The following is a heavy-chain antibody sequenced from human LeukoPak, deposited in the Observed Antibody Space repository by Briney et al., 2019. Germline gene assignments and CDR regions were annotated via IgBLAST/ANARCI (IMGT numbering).Heavy chain of an antibody. CDR3: AKRPYCSGGSCYPFDY. CDR2: ISGSGGST. Sequence: GGSLRLACAASGFTFSSYAMSWDRQAPGKGLEWVSAISGSGGSTYYADSVKGRFTISRDNSKNTLYLQMNSLRAEDTAVYYCAKRPYCSGGSCYPFDYWGQGTLVTVSS. CDR1: GFTFSSYA. V-gene: IGHV3-23*01. J-gene: IGHJ4*02. D-gene: IGHD2-15*01.